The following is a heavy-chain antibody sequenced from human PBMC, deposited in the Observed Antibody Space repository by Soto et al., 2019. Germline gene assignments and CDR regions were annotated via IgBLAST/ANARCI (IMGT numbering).Heavy chain of an antibody. Sequence: ASVKVSCKASGYTFTSYDINWLLQATGQGLEWMGWMNPNSGNTGYAQKFQGRVTMTRNTSISTAYMELSSLRSEDTAVYYCGRGNTVSSVDVWGKGTTVTVSS. V-gene: IGHV1-8*01. CDR2: MNPNSGNT. J-gene: IGHJ6*04. CDR1: GYTFTSYD. D-gene: IGHD3-16*01. CDR3: GRGNTVSSVDV.